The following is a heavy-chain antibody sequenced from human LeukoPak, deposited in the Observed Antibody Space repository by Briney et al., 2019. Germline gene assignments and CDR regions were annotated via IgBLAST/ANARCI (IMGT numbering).Heavy chain of an antibody. CDR3: ARVKGWEVAEPCYDY. J-gene: IGHJ4*02. CDR1: GYKFSGHY. Sequence: ASVKVSCKASGYKFSGHYIRWVRQAPGQGLQWMGWINPKSGDTQYAEKFHGTVTLTRDTSISTAYMEVRRLTYDDTAVYFCARVKGWEVAEPCYDYWGQGTLVTVSS. D-gene: IGHD1-26*01. CDR2: INPKSGDT. V-gene: IGHV1-2*02.